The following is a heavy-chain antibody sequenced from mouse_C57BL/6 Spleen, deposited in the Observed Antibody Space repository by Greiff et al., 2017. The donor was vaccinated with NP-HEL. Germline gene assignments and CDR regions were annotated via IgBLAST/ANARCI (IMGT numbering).Heavy chain of an antibody. J-gene: IGHJ2*01. CDR1: GYTFTSYW. V-gene: IGHV1-61*01. D-gene: IGHD1-1*01. CDR3: ARRGSSYSYFDY. Sequence: VQLQQPGAELVRPGSSVKLSCKASGYTFTSYWMDWVKQRPGQGLEWIGNIYPSDSETHYNQKFKDKATLTVDKSSSTAYMQLSSLTSEDSAVYYCARRGSSYSYFDYWGQGTTLTVSS. CDR2: IYPSDSET.